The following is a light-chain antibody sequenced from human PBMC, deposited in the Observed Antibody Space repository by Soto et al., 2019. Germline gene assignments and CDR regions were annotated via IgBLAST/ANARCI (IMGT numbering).Light chain of an antibody. J-gene: IGKJ4*01. CDR2: EVS. Sequence: DVIRTQTPLSLSVIPGPTASISCRSSQSLLHGDGKTYVYWYLQKPGQPPHPLIYEVSNRFSGVPNRFSGSGSGRDFTLKISRVDAEDVGVYYCMQGVQLPPTCGGGTKVEIK. V-gene: IGKV2D-29*01. CDR3: MQGVQLPPT. CDR1: QSLLHGDGKTY.